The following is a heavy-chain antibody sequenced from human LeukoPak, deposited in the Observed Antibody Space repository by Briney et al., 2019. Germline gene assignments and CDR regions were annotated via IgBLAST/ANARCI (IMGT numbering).Heavy chain of an antibody. J-gene: IGHJ6*03. V-gene: IGHV4-59*01. D-gene: IGHD3-9*01. CDR1: GGSISSYY. CDR2: IYYSGST. CDR3: ARGGSTLHSAGGHDIEFYYYYYMDV. Sequence: TSETLSLTCTVSGGSISSYYWSWIRQPPGKGLEWIGYIYYSGSTNYNPSLKGRVTISVDTSKNQFSLKLSSVTAADTAVYYCARGGSTLHSAGGHDIEFYYYYYMDVWGKGTTVTISS.